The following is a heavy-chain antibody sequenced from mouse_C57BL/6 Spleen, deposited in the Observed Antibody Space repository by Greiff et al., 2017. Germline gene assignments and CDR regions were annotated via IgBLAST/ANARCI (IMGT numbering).Heavy chain of an antibody. CDR2: IDPSDSYT. CDR3: ARPLRGYFDY. Sequence: VQLQQPGAELVKPGASVKLSCKASGYTFTSYWMQWVKQRPGQGLEWIGEIDPSDSYTNYNQKFKGKATFTVDTSSSTAYMLLSSLPSEDSAVYYFARPLRGYFDYWGQGTTPPVSS. D-gene: IGHD1-1*01. V-gene: IGHV1-50*01. CDR1: GYTFTSYW. J-gene: IGHJ2*01.